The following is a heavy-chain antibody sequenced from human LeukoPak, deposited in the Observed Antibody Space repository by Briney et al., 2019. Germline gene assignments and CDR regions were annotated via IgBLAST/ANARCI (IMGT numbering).Heavy chain of an antibody. CDR2: ISGSGGST. V-gene: IGHV3-23*01. CDR1: GFTFSSYA. D-gene: IGHD4-17*01. J-gene: IGHJ4*02. Sequence: GGSLKLSCAASGFTFSSYAMGWVRQAPGKGLGWVSAISGSGGSTYYGDSVKGRFTISRHNSKNTLYLQMNSLRAEDTAVYYCAGPYGDYGYWGQGTLVTVSS. CDR3: AGPYGDYGY.